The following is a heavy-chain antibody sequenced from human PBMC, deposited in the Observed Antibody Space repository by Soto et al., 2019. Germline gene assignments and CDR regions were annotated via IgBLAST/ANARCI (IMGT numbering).Heavy chain of an antibody. J-gene: IGHJ4*02. D-gene: IGHD2-8*02. CDR3: AKYSTGKSGFAY. Sequence: PSETLSLTCTVSGDSISSDYWSWIRQPAGKGLEWIGRIYRSGSTNYNPSLKSRVTLSEDMSKNQFSLKLSSVTAAVTAVYYCAKYSTGKSGFAYWGPGTLVTVS. V-gene: IGHV4-4*07. CDR2: IYRSGST. CDR1: GDSISSDY.